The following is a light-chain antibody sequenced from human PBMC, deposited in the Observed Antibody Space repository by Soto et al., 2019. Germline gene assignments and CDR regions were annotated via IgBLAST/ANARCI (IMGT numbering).Light chain of an antibody. CDR1: SSTVGGFNV. Sequence: SVLTPPGSECGYLGQAITTSCTGTSSTVGGFNVVSWYQQHPGKAPKVIIYEGIKRPSGISNRFSGSNSGSTASLTISGLQAEDEADYYCCSYVGATTYVFGTGTKVTV. CDR2: EGI. J-gene: IGLJ1*01. V-gene: IGLV2-23*01. CDR3: CSYVGATTYV.